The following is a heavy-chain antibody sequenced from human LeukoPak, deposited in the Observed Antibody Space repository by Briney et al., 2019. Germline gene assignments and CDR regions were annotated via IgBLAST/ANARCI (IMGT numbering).Heavy chain of an antibody. D-gene: IGHD2-15*01. CDR2: INHSGST. J-gene: IGHJ6*03. CDR3: ARSTAGCSGSSCPKNYYYYYMDV. V-gene: IGHV4-34*01. Sequence: SETLSLTCAVYGGSFSGYYWSWIRQPPGKGLEWIGEINHSGSTNYNPSLKSRVTISVDTSKNQFSLKLSSVTAADTAVYYCARSTAGCSGSSCPKNYYYYYMDVWGKGTTVTISS. CDR1: GGSFSGYY.